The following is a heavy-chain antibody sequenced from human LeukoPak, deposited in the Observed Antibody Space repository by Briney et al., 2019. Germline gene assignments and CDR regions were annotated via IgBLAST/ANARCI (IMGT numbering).Heavy chain of an antibody. CDR2: TYYRSKWYN. V-gene: IGHV6-1*01. Sequence: PSQTLSLTCAISGDSVSSNSAAWNWIRQSPSRGLEWLGRTYYRSKWYNDYAVSVKSRITINPDTSKNQFSLQLNSVTPEDTAVYYCAREGGAEGSGSYLTYYYFDYWGQGTLVTVSS. D-gene: IGHD3-10*01. J-gene: IGHJ4*02. CDR3: AREGGAEGSGSYLTYYYFDY. CDR1: GDSVSSNSAA.